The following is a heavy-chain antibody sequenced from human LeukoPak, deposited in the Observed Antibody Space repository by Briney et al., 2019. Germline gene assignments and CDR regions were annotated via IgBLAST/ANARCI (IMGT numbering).Heavy chain of an antibody. CDR1: GGSISSGSYY. Sequence: SETLSLTCTVSGGSISSGSYYWSWIRQPAGKGLEWIGRIYTSGSTNYNPSLKSRVTISVDTSKNQFSLKLSSVTAADTAVYYCARRNNYYMDVWGKGTTVTISS. CDR2: IYTSGST. D-gene: IGHD4-11*01. J-gene: IGHJ6*03. V-gene: IGHV4-61*02. CDR3: ARRNNYYMDV.